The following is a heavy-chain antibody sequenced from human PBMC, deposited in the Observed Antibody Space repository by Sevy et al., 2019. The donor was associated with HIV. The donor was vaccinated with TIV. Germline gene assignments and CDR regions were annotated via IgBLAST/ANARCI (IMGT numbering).Heavy chain of an antibody. CDR3: ARLGGGYCSGGSCYPFDY. J-gene: IGHJ4*02. D-gene: IGHD2-15*01. Sequence: SETLSLTCTVSGGSISSSSYYWGWIRQPPGKRLEWIGSIYYSGSTYYNPSLKSRVTISVDTSKNQFSLKLSSVTAADTAVYYCARLGGGYCSGGSCYPFDYWGQGTLVTVSS. CDR2: IYYSGST. V-gene: IGHV4-39*01. CDR1: GGSISSSSYY.